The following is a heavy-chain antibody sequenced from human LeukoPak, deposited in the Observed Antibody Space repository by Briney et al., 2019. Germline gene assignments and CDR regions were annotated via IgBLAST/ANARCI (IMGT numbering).Heavy chain of an antibody. Sequence: GGSLRLSCAASGFTFSSYAMHWVRQVPGKGLEWVAAVSDDGSNKYCLDSVKGRFTISRDNSKNTLSLQMSSLKAEDTSIYYCARDRKAGGVGEFDPWGQGTLVTVSS. CDR3: ARDRKAGGVGEFDP. CDR1: GFTFSSYA. CDR2: VSDDGSNK. V-gene: IGHV3-30*04. J-gene: IGHJ5*02. D-gene: IGHD1-26*01.